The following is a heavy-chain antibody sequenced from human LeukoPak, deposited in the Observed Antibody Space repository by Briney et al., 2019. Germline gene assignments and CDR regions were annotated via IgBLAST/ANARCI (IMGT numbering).Heavy chain of an antibody. CDR1: GYTFTSYD. Sequence: GASVKVSCKASGYTFTSYDINWVRQATRQGLEWMGWISAYNGNTNYAQKLQGRVTMTTDTSTSTAYMELRSLRSDDTAVYYCARDYYDSSGYYYLGDAFDIWGQGTMVTVSS. J-gene: IGHJ3*02. D-gene: IGHD3-22*01. CDR2: ISAYNGNT. V-gene: IGHV1-18*01. CDR3: ARDYYDSSGYYYLGDAFDI.